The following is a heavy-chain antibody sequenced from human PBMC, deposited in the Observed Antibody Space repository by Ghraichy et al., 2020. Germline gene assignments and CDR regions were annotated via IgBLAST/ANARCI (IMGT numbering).Heavy chain of an antibody. CDR1: GFTFSSHS. Sequence: GGSLRLSCAASGFTFSSHSMNWVRQAPGQGLEWVSYISSSSSTIYYADSVRGRFTISRDNAKKSLYLQMNSLRAEDTAVYYCAREVGIVVVPAAIPDYYYYLDVWGEGTTVTVSS. CDR2: ISSSSSTI. J-gene: IGHJ6*03. D-gene: IGHD2-2*01. CDR3: AREVGIVVVPAAIPDYYYYLDV. V-gene: IGHV3-48*04.